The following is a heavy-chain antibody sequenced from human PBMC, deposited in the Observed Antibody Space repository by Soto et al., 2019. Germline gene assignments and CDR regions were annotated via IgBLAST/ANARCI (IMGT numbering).Heavy chain of an antibody. Sequence: LRLSCAASGFTFSSYGMHWVRQAPGKGLEWVAVISYDGSNKYYADSVKGRFTISRDNSKNTLYLQMNSLRAEDTAVYYCATGPLKSPFDYWGQGTLVTVSS. J-gene: IGHJ4*02. CDR3: ATGPLKSPFDY. V-gene: IGHV3-30*03. CDR2: ISYDGSNK. CDR1: GFTFSSYG. D-gene: IGHD3-10*01.